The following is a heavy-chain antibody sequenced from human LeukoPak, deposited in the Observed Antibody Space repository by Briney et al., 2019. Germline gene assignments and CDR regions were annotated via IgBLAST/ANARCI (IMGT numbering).Heavy chain of an antibody. V-gene: IGHV1-18*01. Sequence: SVTVSFTCSGYSFAVYGISWVRQAPAQGLEWRGWISTYSGNTNYAHNHQGRITVNTETSTSTAYMEIRTLRSDDTAVYYCARVGAAPGHFDYWGQGTQLTVSS. CDR2: ISTYSGNT. CDR3: ARVGAAPGHFDY. CDR1: GYSFAVYG. D-gene: IGHD6-13*01. J-gene: IGHJ4*02.